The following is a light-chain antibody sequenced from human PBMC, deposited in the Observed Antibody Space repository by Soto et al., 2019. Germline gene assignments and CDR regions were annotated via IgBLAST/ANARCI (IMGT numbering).Light chain of an antibody. CDR1: QSVSSY. CDR2: DAS. CDR3: QQRSNWPPIT. V-gene: IGKV3-11*01. J-gene: IGKJ5*01. Sequence: EIVLTQSPATLSLSPGERATLSCRASQSVSSYLAWYQQKPGQAPRLLIYDASNRATGIRARFSGSGSGTDLTLTISSLEPEDFAVYYCQQRSNWPPITFGQGTRLEIK.